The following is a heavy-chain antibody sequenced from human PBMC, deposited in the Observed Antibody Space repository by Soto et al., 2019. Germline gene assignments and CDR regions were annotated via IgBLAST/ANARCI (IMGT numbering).Heavy chain of an antibody. V-gene: IGHV3-30*18. CDR1: GFTFSSYG. CDR2: ISYDGSNK. Sequence: GGSLRLSCAASGFTFSSYGMHWVRQAPGKGLEWVAVISYDGSNKYYADSVKGRFTISRDNSKNTLYLQMNSLRAEDTAVYYCAKEAQLWTYYFDYWGQGTLVTVSS. CDR3: AKEAQLWTYYFDY. D-gene: IGHD5-18*01. J-gene: IGHJ4*02.